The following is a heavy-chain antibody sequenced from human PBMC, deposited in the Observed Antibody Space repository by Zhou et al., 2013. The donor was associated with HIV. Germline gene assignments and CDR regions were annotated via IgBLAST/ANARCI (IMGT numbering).Heavy chain of an antibody. Sequence: QTHLRQSGPEVRKPGASVRVSCMASSYSFRTYGLAWVRQAPGQGLEWMGWISAHNGNTNYAQKFQDRITMTTDTSANTAYMELTNLTFNDTAVYYCARGAYGSGSFYGRYWGQGTLVTVAS. V-gene: IGHV1-18*01. J-gene: IGHJ4*02. D-gene: IGHD3-10*01. CDR2: ISAHNGNT. CDR1: SYSFRTYG. CDR3: ARGAYGSGSFYGRY.